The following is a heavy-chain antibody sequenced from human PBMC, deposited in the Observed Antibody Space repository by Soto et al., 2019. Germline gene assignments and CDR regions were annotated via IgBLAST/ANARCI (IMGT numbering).Heavy chain of an antibody. CDR1: GYTFTSYG. J-gene: IGHJ4*02. Sequence: ASVKVSCKASGYTFTSYGISWVRQAPGQGLEWMGWISAYNGNTNYAQKLQGRVTMTTDTSTSTAYMELRSLRSDDTAVYYCARGPLYYYDSSGYYSFDYWGQGTLVTVSS. D-gene: IGHD3-22*01. CDR2: ISAYNGNT. V-gene: IGHV1-18*01. CDR3: ARGPLYYYDSSGYYSFDY.